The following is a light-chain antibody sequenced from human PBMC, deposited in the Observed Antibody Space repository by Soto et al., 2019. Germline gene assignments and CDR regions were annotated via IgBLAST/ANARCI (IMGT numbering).Light chain of an antibody. J-gene: IGLJ3*02. CDR2: STN. CDR1: SGSVSTSYY. V-gene: IGLV8-61*01. CDR3: VLYMGSGIWV. Sequence: QTVVTQEPSFSVSPVGTVTLTCGLSSGSVSTSYYPSWYQQTPGQAPRTLIYSTNTRSSGVPDRFSGSILGNKAALTITGAQADDESDYYCVLYMGSGIWVFGGGTQLTV.